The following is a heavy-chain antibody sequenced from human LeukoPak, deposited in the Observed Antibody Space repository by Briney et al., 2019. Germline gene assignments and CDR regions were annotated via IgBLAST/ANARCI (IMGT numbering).Heavy chain of an antibody. CDR2: ISGSGGST. V-gene: IGHV3-23*01. CDR3: AKYIAAAGTVY. CDR1: GFTFSIYA. J-gene: IGHJ4*02. Sequence: GGSLRLSCAASGFTFSIYAMRWVRQAPGKGLEWVSGISGSGGSTYYADSVKGRFTISRDNSKNTLYLQMSSLRAEDTAVYYCAKYIAAAGTVYWGQGTLVTVSS. D-gene: IGHD6-13*01.